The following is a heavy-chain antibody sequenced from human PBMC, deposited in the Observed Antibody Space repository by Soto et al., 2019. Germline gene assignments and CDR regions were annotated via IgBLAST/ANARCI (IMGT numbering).Heavy chain of an antibody. Sequence: QVQLVQSGAEVKKPGSSVKVSCTASAGTFNSFTINWVRQTPGQGLEWVGRVNPIVGMSNSALKFQGRVTISADKSTNRAYMDLTSLKSEDTAVYYCATGYGSGSTHFDNWGQGTLVTVSS. CDR2: VNPIVGMS. CDR3: ATGYGSGSTHFDN. V-gene: IGHV1-69*02. J-gene: IGHJ4*02. D-gene: IGHD3-10*01. CDR1: AGTFNSFT.